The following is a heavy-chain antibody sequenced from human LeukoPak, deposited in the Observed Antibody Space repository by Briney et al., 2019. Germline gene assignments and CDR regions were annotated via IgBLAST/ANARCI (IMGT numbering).Heavy chain of an antibody. V-gene: IGHV4-59*12. CDR3: ARDRRSRHAFDI. CDR2: IYYSGST. J-gene: IGHJ3*02. D-gene: IGHD1-26*01. CDR1: GGSISSYY. Sequence: PSGTLSLTCTVSGGSISSYYWSWIRQPPGKWLEWIGYIYYSGSTNYNPSLKSRVTISVDTSKNQFSLKLSSVTAADTAVYYCARDRRSRHAFDIWGQGTMVTVSS.